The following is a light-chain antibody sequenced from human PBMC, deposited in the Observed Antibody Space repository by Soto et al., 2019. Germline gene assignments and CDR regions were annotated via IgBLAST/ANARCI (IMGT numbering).Light chain of an antibody. Sequence: GDRVTITCRASQSISSWLAWYQQKPGKAPKLLIYDASSLESGVPSRFSGSGSGTEFTLTISSLQPDDFATYYCHQYNSYSWTFGQGTKVDIK. J-gene: IGKJ1*01. CDR2: DAS. CDR3: HQYNSYSWT. CDR1: QSISSW. V-gene: IGKV1-5*01.